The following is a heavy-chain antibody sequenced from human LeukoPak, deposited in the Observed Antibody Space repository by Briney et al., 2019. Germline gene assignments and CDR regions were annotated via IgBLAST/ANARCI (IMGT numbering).Heavy chain of an antibody. D-gene: IGHD3-22*01. CDR2: ICGSGGST. Sequence: GGSLRLSCAASGFTFSSYAMSWVRQAPGKGLEWVSAICGSGGSTYYADSVKGRFTISRDNSKNTLYLQMTSVRAEDTAVYYCAKARLRITMTAGPDYWGQGTLVTVSS. V-gene: IGHV3-23*01. CDR3: AKARLRITMTAGPDY. J-gene: IGHJ4*02. CDR1: GFTFSSYA.